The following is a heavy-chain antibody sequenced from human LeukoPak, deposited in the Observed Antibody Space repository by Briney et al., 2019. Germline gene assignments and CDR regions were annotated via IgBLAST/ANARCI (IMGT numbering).Heavy chain of an antibody. CDR3: AKGYCASATCYARFEH. Sequence: GGSLRLSCAASGFTFSSYAMSWVRQAPGKVLEWVSAISGSGGSTFYADSVKGRFTISRDNSKNTLSLQMSSLRADDTAVYYCAKGYCASATCYARFEHWGQGTLVTVSS. CDR1: GFTFSSYA. CDR2: ISGSGGST. D-gene: IGHD2-2*01. V-gene: IGHV3-23*01. J-gene: IGHJ4*02.